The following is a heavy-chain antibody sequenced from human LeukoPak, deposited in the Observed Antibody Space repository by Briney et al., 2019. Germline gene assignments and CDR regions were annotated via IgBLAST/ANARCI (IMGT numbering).Heavy chain of an antibody. CDR3: AKESPVAVTGRSWFDP. Sequence: PGGSLRLSCAASGFTFSSYAMSWVRQAPGKGLEWVSTITGSGGNTYYADSVKGRFTISRDNSKNTLYLQMNSLRAEDTAIYYCAKESPVAVTGRSWFDPWGQGTLVTVSS. CDR2: ITGSGGNT. V-gene: IGHV3-23*01. D-gene: IGHD6-13*01. CDR1: GFTFSSYA. J-gene: IGHJ5*02.